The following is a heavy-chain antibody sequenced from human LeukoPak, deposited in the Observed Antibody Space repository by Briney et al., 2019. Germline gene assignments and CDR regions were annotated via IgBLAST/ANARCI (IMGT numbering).Heavy chain of an antibody. CDR1: GFTVSSNY. Sequence: PGGSLRLSCAASGFTVSSNYMSWVRQAPGKGLEWVGRIKSKTDGGTTDYAAPVKGRFTISRDDSKNTLYLQMNSLKTEDTAVYYCTTDPPQYSSSWYYFDYWGQGTLVTVSS. CDR3: TTDPPQYSSSWYYFDY. J-gene: IGHJ4*02. CDR2: IKSKTDGGTT. V-gene: IGHV3-15*01. D-gene: IGHD6-13*01.